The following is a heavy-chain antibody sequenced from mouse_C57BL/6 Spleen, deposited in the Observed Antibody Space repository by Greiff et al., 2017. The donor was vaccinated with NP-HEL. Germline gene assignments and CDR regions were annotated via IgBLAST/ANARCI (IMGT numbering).Heavy chain of an antibody. CDR1: GFTFSDYG. Sequence: EVHLVESGGGLVKPGGSLKLSCAASGFTFSDYGMHWVRQAPEKGLEWVAYISSGSSTIYYADTVKGRFTISRDNAKNTLFVQMTSLRSEDTAMYYCASYYYGSSYGYFDVWGTGTTVTVSS. J-gene: IGHJ1*03. V-gene: IGHV5-17*01. D-gene: IGHD1-1*01. CDR2: ISSGSSTI. CDR3: ASYYYGSSYGYFDV.